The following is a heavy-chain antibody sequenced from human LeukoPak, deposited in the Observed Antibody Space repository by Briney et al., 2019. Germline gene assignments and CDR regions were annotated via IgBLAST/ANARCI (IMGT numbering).Heavy chain of an antibody. J-gene: IGHJ4*02. CDR2: VNPNSGDT. V-gene: IGHV1-2*02. CDR3: AKLDCTSNSCFDC. D-gene: IGHD2-2*01. CDR1: GYTFTDYY. Sequence: ASVKVSCKASGYTFTDYYIHWVRQAPGQGLGWMGWVNPNSGDTNYAQKFQGRVTMTRDTSISTAYMVLSRLRSDDTAVYYCAKLDCTSNSCFDCWGQGTLVTVSS.